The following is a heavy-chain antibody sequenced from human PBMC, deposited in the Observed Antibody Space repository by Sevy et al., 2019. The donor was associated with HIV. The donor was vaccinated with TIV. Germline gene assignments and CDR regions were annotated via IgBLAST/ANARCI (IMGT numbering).Heavy chain of an antibody. CDR2: IFYNGHI. CDR3: AGENAWGRGYS. J-gene: IGHJ4*02. V-gene: IGHV4-59*08. Sequence: SETLSLTCTVSGGSITSLYWNWIRQPPGKGLEWIANIFYNGHINYNPSLKSRVTLSLDTSNNQFSLWLSSVTAADTAMYYCAGENAWGRGYSWGQGTLVTVSS. CDR1: GGSITSLY. D-gene: IGHD1-26*01.